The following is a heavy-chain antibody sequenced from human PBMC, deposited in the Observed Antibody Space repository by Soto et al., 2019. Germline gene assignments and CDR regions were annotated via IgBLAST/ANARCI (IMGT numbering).Heavy chain of an antibody. J-gene: IGHJ5*02. CDR3: ARGYCSSTSCYPTGVSSWFDP. V-gene: IGHV3-15*07. D-gene: IGHD2-2*01. CDR1: GFTFSNAW. Sequence: GGSLRLSCAASGFTFSNAWMNWVRQAPGKGLEWVGRIKSKTDGGTTDYAAPVKGRFTISRDDSKNTLYLQMNSLKTEDTAVYYCARGYCSSTSCYPTGVSSWFDPWGQGTLVTVSS. CDR2: IKSKTDGGTT.